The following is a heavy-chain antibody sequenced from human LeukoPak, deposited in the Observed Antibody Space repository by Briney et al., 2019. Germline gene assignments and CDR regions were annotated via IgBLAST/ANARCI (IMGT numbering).Heavy chain of an antibody. J-gene: IGHJ4*02. CDR3: VGDKIVGATLFDY. CDR1: GFTFSSYW. V-gene: IGHV3-7*03. Sequence: TGGSLRLSCAASGFTFSSYWMSWVRQAPGKGLEWVANIKQDGSEKYYVDSVKGRFTISRDNAKNSLYLQMNSLRAEDTAVYYCVGDKIVGATLFDYWGQGTLVTVSS. CDR2: IKQDGSEK. D-gene: IGHD1-26*01.